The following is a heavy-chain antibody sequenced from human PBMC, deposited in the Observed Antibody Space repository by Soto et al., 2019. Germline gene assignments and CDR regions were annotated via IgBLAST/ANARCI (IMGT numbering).Heavy chain of an antibody. CDR1: GVSVTVYY. D-gene: IGHD1-20*01. V-gene: IGHV4-59*02. CDR2: VYHTGNT. CDR3: AREQYNWKL. J-gene: IGHJ4*02. Sequence: SETLSLTCSVSGVSVTVYYWTWIRHSPGKGLEWIGYVYHTGNTYYNPSLKSRVTISLDTSKNQVSLRLRSVTAADTAVYYCAREQYNWKLWGQGTLVTVSS.